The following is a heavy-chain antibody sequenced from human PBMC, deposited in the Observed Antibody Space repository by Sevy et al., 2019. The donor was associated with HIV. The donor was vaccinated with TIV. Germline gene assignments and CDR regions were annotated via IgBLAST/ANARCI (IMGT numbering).Heavy chain of an antibody. D-gene: IGHD3-22*01. CDR1: GFTFSRYW. CDR3: ARAEQVTMLVVFGGLYFDS. Sequence: GGSLRLSCAASGFTFSRYWMTWVRQAPGKGLEWVANIKQDESEKYYVDFVKGRFTISRDNAKNSLYLQMNSLRADDTAVYYCARAEQVTMLVVFGGLYFDSWGQGTLVIVSS. J-gene: IGHJ4*02. V-gene: IGHV3-7*01. CDR2: IKQDESEK.